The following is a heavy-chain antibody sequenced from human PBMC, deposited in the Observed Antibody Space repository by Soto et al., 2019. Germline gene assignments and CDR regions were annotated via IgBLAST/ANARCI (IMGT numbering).Heavy chain of an antibody. CDR2: ISFDGSIK. CDR3: ARVTVTSITPYQGFYYYGLDV. CDR1: GFPFSRST. D-gene: IGHD2-2*01. J-gene: IGHJ6*02. Sequence: SLTLSSTSSGFPFSRSTMHWLRRAPGKGQEWVGIISFDGSIKDYADWFKARLVISSDNSKDCPYLHMDTLRPDDTAIYYCARVTVTSITPYQGFYYYGLDVWGQVTTVT. V-gene: IGHV3-30*09.